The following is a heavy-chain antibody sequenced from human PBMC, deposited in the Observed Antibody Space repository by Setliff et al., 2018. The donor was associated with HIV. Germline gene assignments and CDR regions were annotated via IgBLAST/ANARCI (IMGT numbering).Heavy chain of an antibody. CDR1: GFTFSSYS. CDR3: ATDCAVVGGTGSLDS. Sequence: AGGSLRLSCAASGFTFSSYSMTWVRQPPGRGLEWVSSISTSSNTYYADSVKGRFTISRGNSKNMLYLQMNSLRAEDTAVYYCATDCAVVGGTGSLDSWGQGTLVTVSS. D-gene: IGHD1-26*01. CDR2: ISTSSNT. J-gene: IGHJ4*02. V-gene: IGHV3-23*01.